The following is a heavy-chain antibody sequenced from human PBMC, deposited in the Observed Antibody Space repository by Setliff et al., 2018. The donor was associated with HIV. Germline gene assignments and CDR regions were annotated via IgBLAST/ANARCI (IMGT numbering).Heavy chain of an antibody. J-gene: IGHJ4*02. CDR2: IYYSGST. V-gene: IGHV4-31*03. CDR3: ASEKKAWSVSDSFYEY. CDR1: GGSISSGGYY. Sequence: SETLSLTCTVSGGSISSGGYYWSWIRQHPGKGLEWVGYIYYSGSTYYNPSLESRVTISVDTYKKKVSLKLTSMTATDTPVYSCASEKKAWSVSDSFYEYWGQGVPVTVSS. D-gene: IGHD3-3*01.